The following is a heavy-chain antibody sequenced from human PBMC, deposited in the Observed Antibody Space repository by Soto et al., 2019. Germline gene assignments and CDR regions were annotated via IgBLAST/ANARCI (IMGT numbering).Heavy chain of an antibody. CDR3: AKSGYSSGWYYFEY. Sequence: GGSLRLSCAASGFTFSSYAMSWVRQAPGKGLEWVSAISGGGGSTYYADSVKGRFTISRDNSKNTLYLQMNSLRAEDTAVYYCAKSGYSSGWYYFEYWSQGTRVTVPQ. V-gene: IGHV3-23*01. CDR1: GFTFSSYA. CDR2: ISGGGGST. J-gene: IGHJ4*02. D-gene: IGHD6-19*01.